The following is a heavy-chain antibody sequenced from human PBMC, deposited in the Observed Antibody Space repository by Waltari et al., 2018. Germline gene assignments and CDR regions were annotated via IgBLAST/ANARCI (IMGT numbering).Heavy chain of an antibody. D-gene: IGHD6-6*01. CDR3: AKYANPSSYLDY. Sequence: EVQVLESGGGLVQPGGSLRLSCAASGFTFSTYAMGWVRQAPGKGLEWLSAINDAGGWNSHADSVRGRVTISRENSKNILYLQMNDLRVEDTAIYYCAKYANPSSYLDYWGQGTLVTVSS. J-gene: IGHJ4*02. CDR1: GFTFSTYA. V-gene: IGHV3-23*01. CDR2: INDAGGWN.